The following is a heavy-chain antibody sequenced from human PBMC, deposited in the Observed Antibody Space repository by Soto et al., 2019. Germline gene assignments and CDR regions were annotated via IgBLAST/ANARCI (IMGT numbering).Heavy chain of an antibody. Sequence: QVKLVESGGGVVQPGRSRRLSCVTSGFTFRSYGMHWVRQSPDKGLEWVAVIKSDGTTADYIESVKGRFFISRDNSKKTVYLQMNNLRPEDTGIYYCAKPRPSLEWPPFDPWGQGTLVTVSS. CDR3: AKPRPSLEWPPFDP. J-gene: IGHJ5*02. D-gene: IGHD3-3*01. V-gene: IGHV3-30-3*02. CDR2: IKSDGTTA. CDR1: GFTFRSYG.